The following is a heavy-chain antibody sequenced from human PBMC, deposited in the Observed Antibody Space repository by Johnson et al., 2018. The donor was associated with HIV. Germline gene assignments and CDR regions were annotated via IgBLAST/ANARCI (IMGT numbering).Heavy chain of an antibody. V-gene: IGHV3-66*01. Sequence: VQLVESGGGLVQPGGSLRLSCAASGFTVSSNYMSWVRQAPGKGLEWVSVIYSGGSTYYADPVKGRFTISRDNSKNTLYLQMNSLRAEDTAVYYCAREAYCSGGSCYDAFDIWGQGTMVTVSS. CDR2: IYSGGST. CDR1: GFTVSSNY. CDR3: AREAYCSGGSCYDAFDI. J-gene: IGHJ3*02. D-gene: IGHD2-15*01.